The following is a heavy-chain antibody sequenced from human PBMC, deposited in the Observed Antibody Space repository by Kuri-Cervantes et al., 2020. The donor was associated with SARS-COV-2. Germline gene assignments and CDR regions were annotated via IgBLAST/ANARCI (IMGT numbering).Heavy chain of an antibody. CDR1: GFTFSGHW. Sequence: GGSLRLSCAASGFTFSGHWIHWVRQAPGKGLVWVTRINPDGSYTNNADSVKGRFTLSRDNAKNMLFLQMNSLRAEDTAVYYCARRRRDYAPSEDYGYAFDIWGQGTMVTVSS. J-gene: IGHJ3*02. D-gene: IGHD4-17*01. V-gene: IGHV3-74*01. CDR2: INPDGSYT. CDR3: ARRRRDYAPSEDYGYAFDI.